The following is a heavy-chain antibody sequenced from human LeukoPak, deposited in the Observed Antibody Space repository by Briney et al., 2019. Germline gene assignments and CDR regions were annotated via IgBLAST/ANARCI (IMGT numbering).Heavy chain of an antibody. J-gene: IGHJ4*02. CDR2: INPNSGGT. CDR1: GYTFTEYY. D-gene: IGHD3-10*01. Sequence: ASVKVSCKASGYTFTEYYMHWVRQAPGQGLEWMGWINPNSGGTNYAQKFQGRVTMTRDTSISTAYMELSRLRSDDTAVYYCARGGSGSYSPHQLWGQGTLVTVSS. CDR3: ARGGSGSYSPHQL. V-gene: IGHV1-2*02.